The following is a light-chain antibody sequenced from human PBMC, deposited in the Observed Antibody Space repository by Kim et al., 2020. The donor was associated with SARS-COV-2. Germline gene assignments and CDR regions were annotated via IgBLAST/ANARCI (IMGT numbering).Light chain of an antibody. V-gene: IGLV2-8*01. J-gene: IGLJ1*01. CDR2: DVN. CDR1: SSNVGGYNY. CDR3: ISYAGNNVYV. Sequence: GQSVTISSTGTSSNVGGYNYVAWYQQHPGKAPKLMIYDVNRRPSGVPDRFSASKSGNTASLTVSGLQAEDEADYYCISYAGNNVYVFGTGTKVTVL.